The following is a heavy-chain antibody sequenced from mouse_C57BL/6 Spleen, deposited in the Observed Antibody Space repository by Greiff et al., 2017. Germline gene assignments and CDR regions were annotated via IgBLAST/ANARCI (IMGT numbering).Heavy chain of an antibody. J-gene: IGHJ1*03. CDR3: ARDYYGSTWYFDV. V-gene: IGHV1-80*01. CDR1: GYAFSSYW. D-gene: IGHD1-1*01. Sequence: VQLQQSGAELVKPGASVTISCNASGYAFSSYWMNWVKQRPGKGLEWIGQIYPGDGDTNYNGNFKGKATLTADKSSSTAYMQLSSLTSEDSAVYFCARDYYGSTWYFDVWGTGTTVTVSS. CDR2: IYPGDGDT.